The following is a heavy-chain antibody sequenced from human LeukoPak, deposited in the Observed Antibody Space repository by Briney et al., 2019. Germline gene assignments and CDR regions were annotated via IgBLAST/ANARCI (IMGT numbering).Heavy chain of an antibody. V-gene: IGHV4-30-4*08. Sequence: SETLSLTCTVSGGSISSGAYYWSLIRQRPGKGLEWIGYIYYSGSTYYNPSLKSRVTISVDTSKNQFSLKLSSVTAADTAVYYCASSGWYWDAFDIWGQGTMVTVSS. CDR2: IYYSGST. CDR1: GGSISSGAYY. CDR3: ASSGWYWDAFDI. D-gene: IGHD6-19*01. J-gene: IGHJ3*02.